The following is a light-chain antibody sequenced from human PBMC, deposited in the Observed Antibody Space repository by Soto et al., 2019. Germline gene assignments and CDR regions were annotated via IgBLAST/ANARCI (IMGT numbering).Light chain of an antibody. Sequence: DIQMTQSPSSLSASVGDRVTITCRASQGIRDALGWYQQKPGKVPKRLIYSASSLQNGVPSRFSGSGSETVFTLTISSLQPEDFATYYCQQLNGYSIFTFGPGTKVDI. CDR3: QQLNGYSIFT. J-gene: IGKJ3*01. CDR2: SAS. CDR1: QGIRDA. V-gene: IGKV1-17*01.